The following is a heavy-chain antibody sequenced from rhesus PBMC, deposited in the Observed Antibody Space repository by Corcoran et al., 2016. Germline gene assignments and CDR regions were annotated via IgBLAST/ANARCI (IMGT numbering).Heavy chain of an antibody. V-gene: IGHV4-147*01. D-gene: IGHD3-22*01. CDR3: ARKYARDYPYFDY. CDR2: IYGSSEPP. J-gene: IGHJ4*01. Sequence: QVQLQESGPGLVKPSETLSLTCAVSGYSISSNYWSGISQPHGKGLEWIGYIYGSSEPPPYNPSLKSLVTISTDPSKTRFSLKLSSVPAADTAVYYCARKYARDYPYFDYWGQGVLVTVSS. CDR1: GYSISSNY.